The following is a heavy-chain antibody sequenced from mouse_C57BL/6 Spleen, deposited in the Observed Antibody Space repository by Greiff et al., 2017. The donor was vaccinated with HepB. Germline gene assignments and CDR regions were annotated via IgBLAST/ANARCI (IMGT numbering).Heavy chain of an antibody. Sequence: EVMLVESGGGLVKPGGSLKLSCAASGFTFSSYAMSWVRQTPEKRLEWVATISDGGSYTYYPDNVKGRFTISRDNAKNNLYLQMSHLKSEDTAMYYWARVYDYDAMDYWGQGTSVTVSS. D-gene: IGHD1-1*01. V-gene: IGHV5-4*03. CDR2: ISDGGSYT. CDR1: GFTFSSYA. J-gene: IGHJ4*01. CDR3: ARVYDYDAMDY.